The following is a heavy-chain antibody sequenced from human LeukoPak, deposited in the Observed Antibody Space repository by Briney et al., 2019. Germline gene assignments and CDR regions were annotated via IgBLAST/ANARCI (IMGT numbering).Heavy chain of an antibody. CDR3: ARAGPPAFDP. J-gene: IGHJ5*02. CDR2: ISYSGSTT. Sequence: GGSLRISCAASGFTFTNFEMNWVRQAPGKGLEWVSYISYSGSTTSYADSVKGRFTISRDNAKNSLYLQMNSLRAEDTAVYYCARAGPPAFDPWGQGTLVTVSS. V-gene: IGHV3-48*03. CDR1: GFTFTNFE.